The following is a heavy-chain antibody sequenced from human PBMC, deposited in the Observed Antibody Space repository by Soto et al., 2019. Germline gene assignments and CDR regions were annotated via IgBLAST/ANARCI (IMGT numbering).Heavy chain of an antibody. CDR2: INSGGGGT. CDR1: GFTFSTYA. CDR3: AKRGTYYFDD. V-gene: IGHV3-23*01. Sequence: PGGSLRLSCAASGFTFSTYAMSWVRQAPGKGLEWVSSINSGGGGTFYSDSVKGRFTISRDNSKNTLYLQINSLRAEDTAVYYCAKRGTYYFDDWGQGARVTVSS. D-gene: IGHD2-15*01. J-gene: IGHJ4*02.